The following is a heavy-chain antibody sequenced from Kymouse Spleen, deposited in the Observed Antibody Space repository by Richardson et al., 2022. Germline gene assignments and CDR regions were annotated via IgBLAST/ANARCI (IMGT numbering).Heavy chain of an antibody. J-gene: IGHJ5*02. CDR2: IRSKANSYAT. Sequence: EVQLVESGGGLVQPGGSLKLSCAASGFTFSGSAMHWVRQASGKGLEWVGRIRSKANSYATAYAASVKGRFTISRDDSKNTAYLQMNSLKTEDTAVYYCTRHDYSNYHNWFDPWGQGTLVTVSS. V-gene: IGHV3-73*02. CDR3: TRHDYSNYHNWFDP. CDR1: GFTFSGSA. D-gene: IGHD4-11,IGHD4-11*01.